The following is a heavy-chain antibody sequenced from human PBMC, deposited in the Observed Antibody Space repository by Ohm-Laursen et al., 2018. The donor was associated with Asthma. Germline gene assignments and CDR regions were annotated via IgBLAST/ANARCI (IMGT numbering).Heavy chain of an antibody. Sequence: SLRLSCTASGFSFSNYDVHWVRQAPGKGPEWVAVISQDGSSEYYADSVKGRFTISRDNSKNTLYLQMSRLRTEDTAVYSCAKDFRDAFDVWGQGTMVTVSS. V-gene: IGHV3-30*18. J-gene: IGHJ3*01. CDR1: GFSFSNYD. CDR3: AKDFRDAFDV. CDR2: ISQDGSSE.